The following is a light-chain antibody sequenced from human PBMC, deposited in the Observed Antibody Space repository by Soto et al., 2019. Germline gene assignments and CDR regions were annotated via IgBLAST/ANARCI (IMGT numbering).Light chain of an antibody. J-gene: IGLJ1*01. CDR1: SSDVGAYNY. V-gene: IGLV2-14*01. CDR2: DVS. Sequence: QSALTQPASVSGSPGQSITLSCTGTSSDVGAYNYVSWYQQNPGKAPKLMIYDVSTRPSGISNRFSGSKSGNTASLTISGLQAEDEADYYCISYTGSSTYVFGTGTKVTVL. CDR3: ISYTGSSTYV.